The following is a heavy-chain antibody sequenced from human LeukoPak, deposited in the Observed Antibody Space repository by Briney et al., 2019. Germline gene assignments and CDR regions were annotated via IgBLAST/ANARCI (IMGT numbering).Heavy chain of an antibody. Sequence: GGSLRLSCAASGFTFSSYAMSWVRQAPGKGLEWVSAISGSGGSTYYADSVKGRFTISRDNSKNTLYLQMNSLRAEDTAVYYCAKDSRIVVVPAASFDYWGQGTLVTVSS. CDR1: GFTFSSYA. J-gene: IGHJ4*02. D-gene: IGHD2-2*01. CDR2: ISGSGGST. V-gene: IGHV3-23*01. CDR3: AKDSRIVVVPAASFDY.